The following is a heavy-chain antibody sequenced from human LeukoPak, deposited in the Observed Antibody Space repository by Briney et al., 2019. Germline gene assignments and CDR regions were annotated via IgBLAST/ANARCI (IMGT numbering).Heavy chain of an antibody. V-gene: IGHV3-23*01. D-gene: IGHD3-22*01. CDR3: ARLPTFYYDSSGYHYDY. J-gene: IGHJ4*02. Sequence: GGSLRLSCVASGFTFYNYAMSWVRQAPGRGLEWASSTAGSGISKDYADSVKGRFTISKDKSKNTLYLQMDNLRAEDTGVYFCARLPTFYYDSSGYHYDYWGQGTLATVSS. CDR2: TAGSGISK. CDR1: GFTFYNYA.